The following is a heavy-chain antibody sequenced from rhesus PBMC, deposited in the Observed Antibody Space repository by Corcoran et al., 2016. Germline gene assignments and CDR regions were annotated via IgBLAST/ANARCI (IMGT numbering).Heavy chain of an antibody. D-gene: IGHD4-29*01. CDR1: GGSISSSNW. CDR3: ARLEGSTDFDY. CDR2: IYGSGGST. V-gene: IGHV4-93*02. J-gene: IGHJ4*01. Sequence: QVQLQESGPAVVKPSETLSLTCAVSGGSISSSNWWSWIRQSPGKGLEWIGGIYGSGGSTEYNPSLNSRVTISIDTSKNQFSLKLSSVTAADTAVYYCARLEGSTDFDYWGQGVLVTVSS.